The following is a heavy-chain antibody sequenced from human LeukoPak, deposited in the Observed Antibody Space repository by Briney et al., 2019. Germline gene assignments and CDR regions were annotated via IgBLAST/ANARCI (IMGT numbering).Heavy chain of an antibody. Sequence: SETLSLTCTVSGGSISSYYWSWIRQPPGKGLEYIGYIYYSGSTNYNPSLKSRVTISVDTSKNQFSLKLSSVTAADTAVYYCARLVRTYYYDSSGYYWDYWGQGTLFTVSS. V-gene: IGHV4-59*08. J-gene: IGHJ4*02. D-gene: IGHD3-22*01. CDR3: ARLVRTYYYDSSGYYWDY. CDR2: IYYSGST. CDR1: GGSISSYY.